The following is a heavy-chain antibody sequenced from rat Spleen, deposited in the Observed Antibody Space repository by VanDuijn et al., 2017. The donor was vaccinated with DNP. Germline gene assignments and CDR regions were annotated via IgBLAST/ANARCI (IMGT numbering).Heavy chain of an antibody. Sequence: QVQLKESGPGLVQPSQTLSLTCTVSGFSLTSYGVSWVHQPPGKGLEWIAAISSGGSTYYNSALKSRLSISRDTSKSQVFLKMNSLQTEDTATYYCARDGYDYWGQGVMVTVSS. V-gene: IGHV2S8*01. CDR2: ISSGGST. D-gene: IGHD1-7*01. CDR1: GFSLTSYG. CDR3: ARDGYDY. J-gene: IGHJ2*01.